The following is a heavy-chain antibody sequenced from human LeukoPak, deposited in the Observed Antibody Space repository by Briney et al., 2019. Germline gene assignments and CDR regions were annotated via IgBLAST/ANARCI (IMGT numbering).Heavy chain of an antibody. D-gene: IGHD3-10*01. Sequence: SETLSLTCSVSGDSVTSHGWSWVRQPPGKGLEWIGYVYASGANSDNCNPSLKCRITISVDTSRNQFSLRLNSVTAADTAIYYCARDNVGSLDFWGQGILVTVSS. J-gene: IGHJ4*02. CDR3: ARDNVGSLDF. CDR2: VYASGAN. V-gene: IGHV4-59*02. CDR1: GDSVTSHG.